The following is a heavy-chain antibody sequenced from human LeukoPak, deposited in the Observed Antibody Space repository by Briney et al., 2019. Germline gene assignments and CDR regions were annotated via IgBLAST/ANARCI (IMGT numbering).Heavy chain of an antibody. Sequence: ASVXVSCKASGYTFTSYYMHWVRQAPGQGLEWMGIINPSGGSTSYAQKFQGRVTMTRDTSTSTVYMELSSLRSEDTAVYYCARVISSFAAFDIWGQGTMVTVSS. J-gene: IGHJ3*02. D-gene: IGHD6-13*01. CDR1: GYTFTSYY. V-gene: IGHV1-46*01. CDR2: INPSGGST. CDR3: ARVISSFAAFDI.